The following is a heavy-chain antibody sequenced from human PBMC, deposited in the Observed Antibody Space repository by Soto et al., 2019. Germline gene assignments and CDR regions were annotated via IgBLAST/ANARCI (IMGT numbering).Heavy chain of an antibody. CDR2: ISAYNGNT. Sequence: QVQLVQSGAEVKKPGASVKVSCKASGYTFTSYGISWVRQAPGQGLERMGWISAYNGNTNYAQKLQGRVTMTTDTSTSTAYMELRSLRSDDTAVYYCARTTPIAAVGYSDPYYFDYWGQGTLVTVSS. CDR3: ARTTPIAAVGYSDPYYFDY. D-gene: IGHD6-13*01. V-gene: IGHV1-18*04. J-gene: IGHJ4*02. CDR1: GYTFTSYG.